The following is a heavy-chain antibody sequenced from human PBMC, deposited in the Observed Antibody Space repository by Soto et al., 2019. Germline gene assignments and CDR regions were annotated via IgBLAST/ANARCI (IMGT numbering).Heavy chain of an antibody. CDR3: ARDFYGGFSYGPGDN. CDR2: IKQDGSAK. Sequence: PGGSLRLSCAASGFTFSSYAMHWVRQAPGKGLEWVANIKQDGSAKQYLDSVRGRFTISRDNSKNSVYLQMNGLRAEDTALYYCARDFYGGFSYGPGDNWGQGTLVTVSS. CDR1: GFTFSSYA. V-gene: IGHV3-7*01. J-gene: IGHJ4*02. D-gene: IGHD2-15*01.